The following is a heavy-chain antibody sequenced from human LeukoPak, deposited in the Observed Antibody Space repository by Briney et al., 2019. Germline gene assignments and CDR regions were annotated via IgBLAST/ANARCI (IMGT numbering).Heavy chain of an antibody. J-gene: IGHJ6*03. CDR1: GFTFSHYG. CDR2: IRYDGSNK. D-gene: IGHD3-9*01. V-gene: IGHV3-30*02. CDR3: AKDSSVGYSDWLAPGGDPYYMDV. Sequence: GGSLRLSCAASGFTFSHYGMHWVRQAPGKGLEWVAFIRYDGSNKSYGDSMKGRFTISRDNSKNTLYLQMNSLRAEDTAVYYCAKDSSVGYSDWLAPGGDPYYMDVWGKGTTVT.